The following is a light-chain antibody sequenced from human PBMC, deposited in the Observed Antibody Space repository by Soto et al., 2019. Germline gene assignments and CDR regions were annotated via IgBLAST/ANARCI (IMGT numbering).Light chain of an antibody. CDR1: QGLSSD. Sequence: DLQLTQSPSFLSASVGDRVTITCRASQGLSSDLDWYQQKPGKAPKLLIYAASTLQSGDPSRFSGSGSGTEFPLTISSLQPEDFATYSCQQLNSYPITFGKGTRLEIK. J-gene: IGKJ5*01. CDR2: AAS. CDR3: QQLNSYPIT. V-gene: IGKV1-9*01.